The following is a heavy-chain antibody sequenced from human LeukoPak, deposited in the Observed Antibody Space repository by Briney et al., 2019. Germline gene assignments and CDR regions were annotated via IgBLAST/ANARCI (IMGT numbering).Heavy chain of an antibody. J-gene: IGHJ5*01. V-gene: IGHV4-4*07. CDR3: AREGGVTTVNWFDS. Sequence: PSETLSLTCTVSGGSIGSYYWTWIRQPAGKRLEWIGRIFSNGRSNYDPSLESRVTMSVDTSKSQVSLNLSSVTAADTAVYYCAREGGVTTVNWFDSWGPGTLVTVSS. CDR2: IFSNGRS. D-gene: IGHD4-17*01. CDR1: GGSIGSYY.